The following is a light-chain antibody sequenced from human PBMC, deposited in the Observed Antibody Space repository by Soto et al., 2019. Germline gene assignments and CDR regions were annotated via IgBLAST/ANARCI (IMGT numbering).Light chain of an antibody. V-gene: IGKV1-39*01. CDR1: QNIYND. J-gene: IGKJ5*01. CDR2: AAS. Sequence: IHMTHSASSLSASVSYRVTVTCVTIQNIYNDLNCYQQKPGKAPKLLIYAASSVQSGVPLRFSGSGSGTDFTLTISSLQPEDFATYYCEQTYSTPVTFGQGTRLEN. CDR3: EQTYSTPVT.